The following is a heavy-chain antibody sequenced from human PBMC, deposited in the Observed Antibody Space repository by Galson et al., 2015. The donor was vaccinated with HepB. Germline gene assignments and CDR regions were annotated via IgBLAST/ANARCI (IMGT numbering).Heavy chain of an antibody. V-gene: IGHV1-69*02. D-gene: IGHD5-12*01. CDR1: GGTFSSYT. Sequence: SVKVSCKASGGTFSSYTISWVRQAPGQGLEWMGRIIPILGIANYAQKFQGRVTITADKSTSTAYMELSSLRSEDTAVYYCAGFRSGYDLGSGAFDIWGQGTMVTVSS. CDR2: IIPILGIA. J-gene: IGHJ3*02. CDR3: AGFRSGYDLGSGAFDI.